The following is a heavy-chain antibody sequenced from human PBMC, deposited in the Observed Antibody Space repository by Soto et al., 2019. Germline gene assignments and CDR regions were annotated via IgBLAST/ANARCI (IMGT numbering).Heavy chain of an antibody. D-gene: IGHD3-22*01. CDR2: IISTGRT. V-gene: IGHV4-39*07. CDR1: GGSVNSENHY. Sequence: PSETLSLTCTVSGGSVNSENHYWVWIRQPPGKGLEWISSIISTGRTYYNPSLKSRVTMSVDTSKNQFSLKLSSVTAADTAVYYCASTEANYYDSSGLRYYFDYWGQGTLVTVSS. CDR3: ASTEANYYDSSGLRYYFDY. J-gene: IGHJ4*02.